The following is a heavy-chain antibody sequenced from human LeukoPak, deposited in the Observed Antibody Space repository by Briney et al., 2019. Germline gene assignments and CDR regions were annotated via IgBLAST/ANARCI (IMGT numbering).Heavy chain of an antibody. J-gene: IGHJ4*02. CDR1: GFTFSSYA. CDR2: ISGSGGST. D-gene: IGHD3-3*01. Sequence: PGGSLRLSCAASGFTFSSYAMSWVHQAPGKGPEWVSAISGSGGSTYYADSVKGRFTISRDNSKNTLYLQMNSLRAEDTAVYYCAKGKDYDFWSGYPYYFDYWGQGTLVTVSS. V-gene: IGHV3-23*01. CDR3: AKGKDYDFWSGYPYYFDY.